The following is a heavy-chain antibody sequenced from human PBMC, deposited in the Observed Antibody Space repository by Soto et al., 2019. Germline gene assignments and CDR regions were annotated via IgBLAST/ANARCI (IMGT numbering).Heavy chain of an antibody. Sequence: GGSLRLSCAASGFTFSTYAMHWVRQAPGKGLEWVALISYDGSIKVYADSVKGRFTVSRGNSKNTLYLQMTSLRKEDTAVFYCARDRVATTVDYYYGMDVWGQGTTVTVSS. D-gene: IGHD1-1*01. CDR3: ARDRVATTVDYYYGMDV. CDR2: ISYDGSIK. J-gene: IGHJ6*02. CDR1: GFTFSTYA. V-gene: IGHV3-30-3*01.